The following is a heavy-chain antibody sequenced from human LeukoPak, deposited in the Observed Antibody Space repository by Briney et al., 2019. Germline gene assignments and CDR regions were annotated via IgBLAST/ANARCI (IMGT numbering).Heavy chain of an antibody. D-gene: IGHD4-17*01. V-gene: IGHV3-73*01. Sequence: GGSLKLSCAAPGFIFRDSAFHWVRQASGKGLEWVGRTRGKPYGYATAYAASVKGRFTVSRDDSQNTAYLQMDSLRTEDTAVYYCSRRYYGDHVLDFWGQGVLVTVSS. CDR3: SRRYYGDHVLDF. CDR1: GFIFRDSA. CDR2: TRGKPYGYAT. J-gene: IGHJ4*02.